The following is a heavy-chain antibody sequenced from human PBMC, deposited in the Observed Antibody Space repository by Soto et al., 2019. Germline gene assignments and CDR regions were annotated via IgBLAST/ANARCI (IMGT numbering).Heavy chain of an antibody. CDR3: AKDYSSTTYYFES. J-gene: IGHJ4*02. V-gene: IGHV3-30*18. Sequence: TGGSLRLSCAASGFTFSSYGMHWVRQAPGKGLEWVAVISYDGNDKYYADSVKGRFAIFRDSSKNTLYLRVNLLKPEDTAVYYCAKDYSSTTYYFESWGQGTLVTVSS. CDR1: GFTFSSYG. CDR2: ISYDGNDK. D-gene: IGHD6-13*01.